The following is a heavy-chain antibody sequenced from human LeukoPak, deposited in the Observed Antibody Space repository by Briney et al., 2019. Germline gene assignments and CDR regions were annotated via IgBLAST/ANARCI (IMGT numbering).Heavy chain of an antibody. Sequence: ASVKVSCKASGYTFTSYDINWVRQATGQGLEWMGWMNPNSGNTGYAQKFQGRVTVTRNTSISTAYMELGSLRSEDTAVYYCARGLGSGGSWTYYYYYYGMDVWGQGTTVTVSS. D-gene: IGHD2-15*01. V-gene: IGHV1-8*01. J-gene: IGHJ6*02. CDR1: GYTFTSYD. CDR3: ARGLGSGGSWTYYYYYYGMDV. CDR2: MNPNSGNT.